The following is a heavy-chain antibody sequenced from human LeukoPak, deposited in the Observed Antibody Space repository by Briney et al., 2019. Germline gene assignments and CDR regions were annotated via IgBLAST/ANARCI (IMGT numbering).Heavy chain of an antibody. CDR3: AKGKRGYSYGLFDY. CDR1: GFTFSSYG. J-gene: IGHJ4*02. D-gene: IGHD5-18*01. V-gene: IGHV3-23*01. CDR2: ISGSGGST. Sequence: GGTLRLSCAASGFTFSSYGMSWVRQAPGKGLEWVSAISGSGGSTYYADSVKGRFTISRDNSKNTLYLQMNSLRAEDTAVYYCAKGKRGYSYGLFDYWGQGTLVTVSS.